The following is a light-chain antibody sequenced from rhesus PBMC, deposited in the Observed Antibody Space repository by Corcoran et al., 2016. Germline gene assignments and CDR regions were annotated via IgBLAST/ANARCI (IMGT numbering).Light chain of an antibody. J-gene: IGKJ2*01. CDR1: QGISNE. CDR3: QQDYSTPYS. V-gene: IGKV1-33*02. Sequence: DIQMSQSPSSLSASVGDKVTITRLASQGISNELAWYQQKPVKDPKFLIYAASNLESGVPSRFRCSRAGIDVTLPISILHPEDFATYYCQQDYSTPYSFGQGTKVEIK. CDR2: AAS.